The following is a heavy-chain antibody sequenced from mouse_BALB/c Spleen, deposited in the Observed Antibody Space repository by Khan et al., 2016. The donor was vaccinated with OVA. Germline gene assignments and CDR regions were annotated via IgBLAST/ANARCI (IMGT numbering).Heavy chain of an antibody. Sequence: QIQLVQSGAELVRPGTSVKLSCKTSGYIFTSYWIHWVKQRSGQGLEWIARIYPGTDNTYYNEKFKDKATLTADKSSSTAYLQLSSLKSEDSAVFFCAREEALYYFDYWGQGTTLTVSS. D-gene: IGHD3-2*02. CDR1: GYIFTSYW. J-gene: IGHJ2*01. V-gene: IGHV1-76*01. CDR2: IYPGTDNT. CDR3: AREEALYYFDY.